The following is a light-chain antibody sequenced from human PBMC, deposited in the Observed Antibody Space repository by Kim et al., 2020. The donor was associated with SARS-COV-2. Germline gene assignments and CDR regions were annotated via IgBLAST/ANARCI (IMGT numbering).Light chain of an antibody. CDR2: AAS. Sequence: SASVGDRVTITCRASQDINNYLAWYQQKPGTAPKLLIYAASTLQSGVPSRFIGRRSGTDFTLTISSLQPEDVATYYCQKYISAPLTFGGGTKLEI. J-gene: IGKJ4*01. CDR1: QDINNY. CDR3: QKYISAPLT. V-gene: IGKV1-27*01.